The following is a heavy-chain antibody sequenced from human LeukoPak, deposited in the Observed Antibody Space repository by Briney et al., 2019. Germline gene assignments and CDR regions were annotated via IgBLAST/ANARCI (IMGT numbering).Heavy chain of an antibody. CDR1: GFTFSNYD. CDR3: AKGDYGDCY. D-gene: IGHD4-17*01. Sequence: GGSLRLSCTGSGFTFSNYDVAWVRQAPGKGLEWVSSFTSSGNTYYADSVKGRFTVSRDNSKSTLYMQMTSLRAEDTAVYYCAKGDYGDCYWGQGTLVTVSS. J-gene: IGHJ4*02. CDR2: FTSSGNT. V-gene: IGHV3-23*01.